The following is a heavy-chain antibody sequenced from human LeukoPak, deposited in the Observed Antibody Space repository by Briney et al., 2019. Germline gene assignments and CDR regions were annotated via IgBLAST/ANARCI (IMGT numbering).Heavy chain of an antibody. D-gene: IGHD6-13*01. V-gene: IGHV3-21*04. CDR1: GFTFSSYT. Sequence: GSLRLSCAASGFTFSSYTMNWVRQAPGKGLEWVSSITRSSSDIHYADSVKGRFTVYRDNSKKTVWLQMNSLRAEDTAVYYCASRYSSSWYYYWGQGTLVTVSS. J-gene: IGHJ4*02. CDR2: ITRSSSDI. CDR3: ASRYSSSWYYY.